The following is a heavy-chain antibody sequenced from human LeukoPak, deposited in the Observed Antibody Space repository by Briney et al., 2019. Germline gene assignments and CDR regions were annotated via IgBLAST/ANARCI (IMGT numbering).Heavy chain of an antibody. J-gene: IGHJ4*02. CDR1: GGSISSYY. V-gene: IGHV4-59*12. D-gene: IGHD1-1*01. CDR3: ATRTI. CDR2: INHSGST. Sequence: SETLSLTCTVSGGSISSYYWSWIRQPPGKGLEWIGEINHSGSTNYNPSLKSRVTISVGTSNNQFSLKLSSVTAADTAVYYCATRTIWGQGTLVTVSS.